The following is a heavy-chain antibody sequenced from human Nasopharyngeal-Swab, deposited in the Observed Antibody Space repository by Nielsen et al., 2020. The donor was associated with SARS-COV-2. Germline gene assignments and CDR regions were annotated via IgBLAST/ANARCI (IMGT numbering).Heavy chain of an antibody. CDR2: IYWDDDK. Sequence: SGPTLVKPTQTFTLTCTFSGFSLSTSGVGVGWIRQPPGKALEWLALIYWDDDKRYSPSLKSRLTITKDTSKNQVVLTITNMDPVDTATYYCAHRGIAVASGWFDPWGQGTLVTVSS. CDR3: AHRGIAVASGWFDP. CDR1: GFSLSTSGVG. V-gene: IGHV2-5*02. D-gene: IGHD6-19*01. J-gene: IGHJ5*02.